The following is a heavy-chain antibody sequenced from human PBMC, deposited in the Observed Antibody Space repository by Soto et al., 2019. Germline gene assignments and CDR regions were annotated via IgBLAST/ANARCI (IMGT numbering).Heavy chain of an antibody. D-gene: IGHD3-3*01. J-gene: IGHJ4*02. CDR3: ARTRSAYNFWSGGYDY. V-gene: IGHV2-26*01. Sequence: QVTLKESGPVLVKPTETLTLTCTVSGFSLSNTRMGVSWIRQPPGKALEWLAHIFPNDQKSYTTSLKSRLIISKDTSKSQVVLTMTNTDSVDTATYFCARTRSAYNFWSGGYDYWGRGTLVTVSS. CDR1: GFSLSNTRMG. CDR2: IFPNDQK.